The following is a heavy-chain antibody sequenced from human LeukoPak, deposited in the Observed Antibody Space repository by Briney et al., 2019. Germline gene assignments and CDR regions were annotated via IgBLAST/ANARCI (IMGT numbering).Heavy chain of an antibody. CDR3: AKGGPYSSSTYAFDI. J-gene: IGHJ3*02. CDR2: ISDSGDTI. D-gene: IGHD6-6*01. CDR1: GFTFSRHT. V-gene: IGHV3-48*01. Sequence: PGGSLRLSCAASGFTFSRHTMNWVRQAPGKGLEWVSYISDSGDTIYYADSVKGRFTISRDNTKNSLYLQMNSLRVEDTAVYYCAKGGPYSSSTYAFDIWGQGTMVTVSS.